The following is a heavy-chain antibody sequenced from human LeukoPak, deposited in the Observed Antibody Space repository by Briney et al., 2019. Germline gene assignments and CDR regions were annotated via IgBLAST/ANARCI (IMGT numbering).Heavy chain of an antibody. CDR1: GDSLCSYY. CDR3: ATGYSITWYYFDY. J-gene: IGHJ4*02. D-gene: IGHD6-13*01. CDR2: IYHSGST. V-gene: IGHV4-59*01. Sequence: SETLSLTCTVSGDSLCSYYWSWIRQPPGKGLEWIGYIYHSGSTNYNPSLKSRVTISADTSKDQFSLKLASVTAADTAVYYCATGYSITWYYFDYWGQGTLVTVSS.